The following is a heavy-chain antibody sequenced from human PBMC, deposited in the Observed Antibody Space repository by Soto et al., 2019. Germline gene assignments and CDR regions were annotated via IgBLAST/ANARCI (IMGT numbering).Heavy chain of an antibody. CDR3: AHIPNYYQYDWFDP. V-gene: IGHV2-5*02. CDR1: GFSLTTRGVG. D-gene: IGHD3-16*01. J-gene: IGHJ5*02. CDR2: IYWDDDK. Sequence: QITLKEYGPTLVKPTQTLTLTCTFSGFSLTTRGVGVGWIRQPPGKALECLALIYWDDDKRYSPSLQSRLSITKDTSKIQVVLTMTNVDPVDTATYYCAHIPNYYQYDWFDPWGQGTLVSVS.